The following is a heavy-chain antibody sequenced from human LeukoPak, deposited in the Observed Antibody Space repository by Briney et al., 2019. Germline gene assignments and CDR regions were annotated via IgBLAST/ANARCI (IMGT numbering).Heavy chain of an antibody. CDR2: IHPGGGST. V-gene: IGHV1-46*01. CDR1: GYTFTNYY. Sequence: ASVKVSCKASGYTFTNYYMHWVRQAPGQGLEWMGIIHPGGGSTTYAQKFQGRVTMTRDTSTTTVYMELSSLRSEDTAVYYCARDGTHHSWDYWGQGTLVTVSS. CDR3: ARDGTHHSWDY. J-gene: IGHJ4*02. D-gene: IGHD1-1*01.